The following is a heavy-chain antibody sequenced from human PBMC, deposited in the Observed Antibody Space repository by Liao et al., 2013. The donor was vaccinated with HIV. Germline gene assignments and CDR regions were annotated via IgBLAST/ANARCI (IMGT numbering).Heavy chain of an antibody. CDR3: AKGVPPDT. Sequence: QVQLKEAGSGRVKPSEILSLTCIISGGSISSYSWNWIRQSPGKGLEWIGSISFSGNTNYNPSLRSRVTLSINTSKNQFSLNLNSMTAADTAIYYCAKGVPPDTWGQGIQVTVSS. CDR2: ISFSGNT. J-gene: IGHJ5*02. D-gene: IGHD5/OR15-5a*01. CDR1: GGSISSYS. V-gene: IGHV4-59*12.